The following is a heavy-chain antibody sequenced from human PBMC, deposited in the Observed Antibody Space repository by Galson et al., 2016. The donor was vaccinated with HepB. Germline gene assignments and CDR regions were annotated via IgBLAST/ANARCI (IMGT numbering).Heavy chain of an antibody. D-gene: IGHD4-17*01. V-gene: IGHV3-30*18. J-gene: IGHJ4*02. CDR2: ISYDGSLK. CDR1: GFTFSSYA. CDR3: AKDIRGWTTVTAENDN. Sequence: SLRLSCAASGFTFSSYAMTWVRQPPGKGLEWVAVISYDGSLKYYGDSGKGRFTISRDNSKNTLSLQMNSLRVEDTAVYYCAKDIRGWTTVTAENDNWGQGTLVTVSS.